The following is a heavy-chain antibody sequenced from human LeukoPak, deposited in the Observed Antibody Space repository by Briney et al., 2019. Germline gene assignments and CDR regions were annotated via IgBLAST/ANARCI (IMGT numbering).Heavy chain of an antibody. V-gene: IGHV4-39*01. D-gene: IGHD1-26*01. CDR2: ISSTGTP. CDR3: ATRERNVLRTPGDY. Sequence: SETLSLTCTVSGGSITMTDYYWGWIRLPPGKRLEWIGTISSTGTPYYNPSLQSRVTISVDKSKNQFSLKLTSVTAADTAVYYCATRERNVLRTPGDYWGQGTRVTVSS. CDR1: GGSITMTDYY. J-gene: IGHJ4*02.